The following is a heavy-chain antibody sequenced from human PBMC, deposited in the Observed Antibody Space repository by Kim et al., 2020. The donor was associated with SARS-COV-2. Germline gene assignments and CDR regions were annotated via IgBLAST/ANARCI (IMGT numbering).Heavy chain of an antibody. D-gene: IGHD3-16*01. CDR2: T. J-gene: IGHJ4*02. CDR3: ASQEGIYEIDY. Sequence: TYCNPSIKSRVTISVDASKNQSSLKLSSVTAADTAVYYCASQEGIYEIDYWGQGTLVTVSS. V-gene: IGHV4-31*02.